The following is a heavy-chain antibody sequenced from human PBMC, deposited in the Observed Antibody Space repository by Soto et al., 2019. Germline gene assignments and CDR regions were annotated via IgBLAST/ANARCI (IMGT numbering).Heavy chain of an antibody. J-gene: IGHJ4*02. V-gene: IGHV3-49*04. Sequence: GWSLRLSCTVSGFTFENYAISWVRQAPGKGLEWVGLIRNQSYSGATEYAASFKGRFTVSRDDSKNIAYLQMSSLKSEDSAVYYCTTSESPNVAYFLDSWGQGP. CDR3: TTSESPNVAYFLDS. D-gene: IGHD3-10*01. CDR2: IRNQSYSGAT. CDR1: GFTFENYA.